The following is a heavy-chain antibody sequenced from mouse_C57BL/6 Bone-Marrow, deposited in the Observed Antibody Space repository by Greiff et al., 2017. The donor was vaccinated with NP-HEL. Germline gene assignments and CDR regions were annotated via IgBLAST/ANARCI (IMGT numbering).Heavy chain of an antibody. D-gene: IGHD1-1*01. CDR1: GYTFTSYW. CDR2: INPSSGYT. CDR3: ARRGYGSLYYFDY. V-gene: IGHV1-7*01. Sequence: VQLQQSGAELAKPGASVKLSCKASGYTFTSYWMRWVKQRPGQGLEWIGYINPSSGYTKYNQKFKDKATLTADKSSSTAYMQLSSLTYEDSAVYYCARRGYGSLYYFDYWGQGTTLTVSS. J-gene: IGHJ2*01.